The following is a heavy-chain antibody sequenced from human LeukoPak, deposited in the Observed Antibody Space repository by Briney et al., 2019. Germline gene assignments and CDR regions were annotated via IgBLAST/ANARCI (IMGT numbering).Heavy chain of an antibody. Sequence: SETLSLTCTVSGGSISSFYWSWIRQPPGKGLEWIGYIFYSGSTNFNPSFKSPVTISVDTSKNQFSLKLSSVTAADTAVYYCARAHGDYQLDNCFDPWGQGTLVTVSS. CDR3: ARAHGDYQLDNCFDP. CDR1: GGSISSFY. CDR2: IFYSGST. V-gene: IGHV4-59*08. D-gene: IGHD4-17*01. J-gene: IGHJ5*02.